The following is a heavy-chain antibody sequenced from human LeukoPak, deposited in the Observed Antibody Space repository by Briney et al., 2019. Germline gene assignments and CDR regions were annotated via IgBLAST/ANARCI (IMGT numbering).Heavy chain of an antibody. V-gene: IGHV1-18*01. J-gene: IGHJ4*02. CDR1: GYTFTSYG. Sequence: ASAKVSCKASGYTFTSYGISWVRQAPGQGLEWMGWISAYNGNTNYAQKFQGRVTITADKSTSTAYMELSSLRSEDTAVYYCARGGTAGFDYWGQGTLVTVSS. CDR2: ISAYNGNT. D-gene: IGHD1-26*01. CDR3: ARGGTAGFDY.